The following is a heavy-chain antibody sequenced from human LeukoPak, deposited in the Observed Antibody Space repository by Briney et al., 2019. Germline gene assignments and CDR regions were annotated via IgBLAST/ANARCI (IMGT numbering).Heavy chain of an antibody. CDR2: INHSGST. D-gene: IGHD3-10*01. J-gene: IGHJ5*02. Sequence: SETLSLTCAVYGGSFSGYYWSWIRQPPGKGLEWIGEINHSGSTNYNPSLKSRVTISVDTSKNQFSLKLSSVTAADTAVYYCARGIVRGTMVWAVIFRFDPWGQGTLVTVSS. CDR3: ARGIVRGTMVWAVIFRFDP. V-gene: IGHV4-34*01. CDR1: GGSFSGYY.